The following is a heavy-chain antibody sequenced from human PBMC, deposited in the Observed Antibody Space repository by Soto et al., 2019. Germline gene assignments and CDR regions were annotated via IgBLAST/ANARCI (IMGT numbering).Heavy chain of an antibody. V-gene: IGHV4-39*01. CDR2: IYYSGST. CDR3: ARHEDGANFSPFHY. Sequence: SETLSLTCTVSGGSISSSSYYWGWIRQPPGKGLEWIGSIYYSGSTYYNPSLKSRVTISVDTSKNQFSLKLSSVTAADTAVYYCARHEDGANFSPFHYWGQATLVTVPS. D-gene: IGHD4-17*01. CDR1: GGSISSSSYY. J-gene: IGHJ4*02.